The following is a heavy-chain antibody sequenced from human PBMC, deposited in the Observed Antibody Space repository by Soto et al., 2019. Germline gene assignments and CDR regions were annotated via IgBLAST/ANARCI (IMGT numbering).Heavy chain of an antibody. D-gene: IGHD3-22*01. V-gene: IGHV6-1*01. J-gene: IGHJ4*02. CDR2: TYYRSKWYN. CDR1: GDSVSINIAA. CDR3: ARSGPGGYIDY. Sequence: SQTLSLTFSISGDSVSINIAAWNWIRHSPSRGLEWLGRTYYRSKWYNHYAVSVKSRITVNPDTSKNQFSLQLNSVTPEDTAVYYCARSGPGGYIDYWGQGTLVTVSS.